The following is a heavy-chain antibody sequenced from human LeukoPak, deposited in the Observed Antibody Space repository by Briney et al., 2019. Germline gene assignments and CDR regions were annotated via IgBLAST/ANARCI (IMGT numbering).Heavy chain of an antibody. CDR1: GFTFSNAW. J-gene: IGHJ4*02. D-gene: IGHD3-22*01. CDR2: IKSKTDGGTA. V-gene: IGHV3-15*01. Sequence: GGSLRLSCAASGFTFSNAWMSWVRQAPGKGLEWVGRIKSKTDGGTADYAAPVKGRFTISRDDSKNTLYLQMNSLKTEDTAVYYCTTAGEYYYDSSGYLDFDYWGQGTLVTVSS. CDR3: TTAGEYYYDSSGYLDFDY.